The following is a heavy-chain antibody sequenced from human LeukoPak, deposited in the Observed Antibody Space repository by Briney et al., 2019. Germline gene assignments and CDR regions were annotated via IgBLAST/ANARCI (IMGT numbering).Heavy chain of an antibody. V-gene: IGHV4-30-4*01. Sequence: PSQTLSLTCTVSGGSISSGDYYWSWIRQPPGKGLEWIGYIHYTGSTNYNPSLKSRITISTDTSKNQFSLRLNSVTAADTAVYYCARAPRVGAAAYFDVWGQGTLVTVSS. CDR2: IHYTGST. D-gene: IGHD6-25*01. J-gene: IGHJ4*02. CDR1: GGSISSGDYY. CDR3: ARAPRVGAAAYFDV.